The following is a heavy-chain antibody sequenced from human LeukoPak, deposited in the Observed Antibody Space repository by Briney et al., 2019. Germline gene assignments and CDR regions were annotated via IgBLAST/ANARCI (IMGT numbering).Heavy chain of an antibody. Sequence: SDTLSLTCAVSGYSISSGYYWGWIRQPPGKGLEWIGSIYHGGSTYYNPSLKSRVTISVDTSKNQFSLKLSSVTAADTAVYYCARDSAGTRSATDAFDIWGQGTMVTVSS. D-gene: IGHD1-1*01. CDR2: IYHGGST. J-gene: IGHJ3*02. V-gene: IGHV4-38-2*02. CDR1: GYSISSGYY. CDR3: ARDSAGTRSATDAFDI.